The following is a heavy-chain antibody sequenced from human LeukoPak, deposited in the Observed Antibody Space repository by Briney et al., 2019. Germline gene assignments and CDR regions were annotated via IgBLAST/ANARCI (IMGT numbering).Heavy chain of an antibody. Sequence: ASVKVSCKASGYTFTGYYMHWVRQAPGQGLEWMGWINPNSGGTNYAQKFQGRVTMTRDTSISTAYMELSRLRSDDTAVYYCALTKSSVEYSSSSGYFQHWGQGTLVTVSS. V-gene: IGHV1-2*02. CDR3: ALTKSSVEYSSSSGYFQH. J-gene: IGHJ1*01. D-gene: IGHD6-6*01. CDR2: INPNSGGT. CDR1: GYTFTGYY.